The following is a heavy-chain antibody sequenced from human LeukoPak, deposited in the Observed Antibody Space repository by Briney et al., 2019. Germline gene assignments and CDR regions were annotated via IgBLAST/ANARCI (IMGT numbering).Heavy chain of an antibody. CDR3: AKGLVRIDY. Sequence: GGSLRLSCAASGFTFSSYAMHWVRQAPGKGLEWVAVISYDGSNKYYADSVKGRFTISRDNSKNTLYLQMNSLRAEDTAVYYCAKGLVRIDYWGQGTLVTVSS. CDR2: ISYDGSNK. V-gene: IGHV3-30-3*01. D-gene: IGHD6-19*01. J-gene: IGHJ4*02. CDR1: GFTFSSYA.